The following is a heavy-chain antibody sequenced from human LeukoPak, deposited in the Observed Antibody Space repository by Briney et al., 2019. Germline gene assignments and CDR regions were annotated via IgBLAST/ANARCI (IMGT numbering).Heavy chain of an antibody. CDR3: ARDGHDYSNYRVDFQH. CDR2: ISPIDAST. V-gene: IGHV1-46*01. D-gene: IGHD4-11*01. CDR1: ELTFTSHY. J-gene: IGHJ1*01. Sequence: ASVKVSCKASELTFTSHYIHWVRQAPGQGLEWMGIISPIDASTSYAQKFQGRVTMTRDMSTSTVYMELSSLRSEDTAVYYCARDGHDYSNYRVDFQHWGQGTLVTVSS.